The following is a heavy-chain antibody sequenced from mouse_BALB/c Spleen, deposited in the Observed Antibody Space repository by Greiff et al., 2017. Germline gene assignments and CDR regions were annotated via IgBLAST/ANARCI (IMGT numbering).Heavy chain of an antibody. CDR2: ISSGGSYT. J-gene: IGHJ1*01. CDR1: GYTFSSYG. CDR3: ARPGLRRGAFNWYFDV. V-gene: IGHV5-6*01. Sequence: EVKLVESGGDLVKPGGSLKLSCAASGYTFSSYGMSWVRQTPDKRLEWVATISSGGSYTYYPDSVKGRCTISRDNAKNTLYLQMSSLKSEDTAVSDCARPGLRRGAFNWYFDVWGAGTTVTVSS.